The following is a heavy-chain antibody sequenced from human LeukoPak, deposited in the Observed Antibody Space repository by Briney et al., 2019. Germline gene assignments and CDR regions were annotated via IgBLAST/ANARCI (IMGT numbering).Heavy chain of an antibody. J-gene: IGHJ4*02. CDR2: IYYSGST. CDR1: GGSISSSSYY. CDR3: ARHGGYYDYVWGSYRFPDYFDY. Sequence: PSETLSLTCTVSGGSISSSSYYWGWIRQPPGKGLEWIGSIYYSGSTYYNPSLKSRVTISVDTSKNQFSLKLSSVTAADTAVYYCARHGGYYDYVWGSYRFPDYFDYWGQGTLVTVSS. D-gene: IGHD3-16*02. V-gene: IGHV4-39*01.